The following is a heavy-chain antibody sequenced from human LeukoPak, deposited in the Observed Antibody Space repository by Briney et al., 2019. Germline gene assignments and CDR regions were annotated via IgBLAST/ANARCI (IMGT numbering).Heavy chain of an antibody. CDR2: INPSGGST. D-gene: IGHD6-6*01. V-gene: IGHV1-46*01. Sequence: GESPRISCKGSGYSFTSYWISWVRQAPGQGLEWMGIINPSGGSTSYAQKFQGRVTMTRDTSTSTVYMELSSLRSEDTAVYYCARVQSRSSSSRGPYYYGMDVWGQGTTVTVSS. J-gene: IGHJ6*02. CDR1: GYSFTSYW. CDR3: ARVQSRSSSSRGPYYYGMDV.